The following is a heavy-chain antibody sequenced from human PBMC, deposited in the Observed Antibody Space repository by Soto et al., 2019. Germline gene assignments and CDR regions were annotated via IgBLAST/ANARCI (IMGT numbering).Heavy chain of an antibody. CDR1: GFTFSSYG. CDR3: AKDKHNSGWYSFEY. J-gene: IGHJ4*02. D-gene: IGHD6-19*01. Sequence: GGSLRLSCAASGFTFSSYGMSWVRQAPGKGLEWVSVIRGGGGGTNYADSVKGRFTISRDNSKNTLYLKMNSLRAEDTAVYYCAKDKHNSGWYSFEYWGQGTLVTVSS. V-gene: IGHV3-23*01. CDR2: IRGGGGGT.